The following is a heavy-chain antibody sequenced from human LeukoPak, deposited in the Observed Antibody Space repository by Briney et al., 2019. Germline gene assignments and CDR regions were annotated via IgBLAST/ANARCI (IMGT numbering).Heavy chain of an antibody. D-gene: IGHD3-16*01. J-gene: IGHJ4*02. CDR2: ITPMFGTS. Sequence: GASVKVSCKASGGSFSTLSISWVRQAPGQGLVWMGNITPMFGTSHSARRFQGRVTFTADESTTTSYLELSNVRSDDAGLYYCTVPPSGNAWGFEYWGQGSLVTVSS. V-gene: IGHV1-69*15. CDR1: GGSFSTLS. CDR3: TVPPSGNAWGFEY.